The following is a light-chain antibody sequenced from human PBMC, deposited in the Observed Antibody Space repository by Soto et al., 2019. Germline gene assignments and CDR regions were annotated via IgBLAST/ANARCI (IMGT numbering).Light chain of an antibody. V-gene: IGKV3D-15*01. CDR1: QSVSNN. CDR2: GAS. CDR3: QQYFEWPPMT. J-gene: IGKJ1*01. Sequence: EVVLAQSPGTLSGAAGERATLSCRASQSVSNNYLAWYQQKPGQAPRLLIYGASNRATGIPDRFRGSGSGTEFTLTISSLRSEDSAIYYCQQYFEWPPMTFGQGTKVDIK.